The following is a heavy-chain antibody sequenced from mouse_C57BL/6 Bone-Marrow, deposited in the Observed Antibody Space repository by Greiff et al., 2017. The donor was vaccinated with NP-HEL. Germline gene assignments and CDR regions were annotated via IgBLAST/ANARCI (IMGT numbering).Heavy chain of an antibody. CDR1: GFTFTDYY. CDR3: ARSIYYDYADDPFYAMDY. CDR2: IRNKANGYTT. J-gene: IGHJ4*01. D-gene: IGHD2-4*01. V-gene: IGHV7-3*01. Sequence: DVKLVESGGGLVQPGGSLSLSCAASGFTFTDYYMSWVRQPPGKALDWLGFIRNKANGYTTEYSASVKGRFTISRDKSQSILYLQMNALRAEDSATYYCARSIYYDYADDPFYAMDYWGQGTSVTVSS.